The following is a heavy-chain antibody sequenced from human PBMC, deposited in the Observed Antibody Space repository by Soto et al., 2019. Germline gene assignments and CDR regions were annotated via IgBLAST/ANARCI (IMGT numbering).Heavy chain of an antibody. D-gene: IGHD3-22*01. CDR2: ISYDGSNK. J-gene: IGHJ4*02. V-gene: IGHV3-30*03. CDR1: GESVNISV. Sequence: LARAACGESVNISVMDGLRQNPGKGLEWVAVISYDGSNKYYADSVKGRFTISRDNSKNTLYLQMNSLRAEDMVVYYCATASNDRSRLLRYWCQAPLVTVPQ. CDR3: ATASNDRSRLLRY.